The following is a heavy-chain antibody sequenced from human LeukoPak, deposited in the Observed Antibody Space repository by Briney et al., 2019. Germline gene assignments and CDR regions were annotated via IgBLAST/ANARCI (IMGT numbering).Heavy chain of an antibody. CDR2: MNPNSGNT. V-gene: IGHV1-8*01. CDR1: GYTFTSYD. CDR3: ARVGRYYYDSSGYYPY. D-gene: IGHD3-22*01. Sequence: ASVTVSFKASGYTFTSYDINWVRQAAGQGLEWMGWMNPNSGNTGYAQKFQGRVTITRNTSISTAYMELSSLRSEDTAVYYCARVGRYYYDSSGYYPYWGQGTLVTVS. J-gene: IGHJ4*02.